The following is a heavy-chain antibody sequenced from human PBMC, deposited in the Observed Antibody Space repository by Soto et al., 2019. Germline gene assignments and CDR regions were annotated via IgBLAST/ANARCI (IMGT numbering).Heavy chain of an antibody. J-gene: IGHJ4*02. V-gene: IGHV5-51*01. CDR2: IHPSDSAT. D-gene: IGHD1-26*01. CDR3: VRRMGATQYYFDY. CDR1: GYNFPSYW. Sequence: PGESLKISCKGSGYNFPSYWIEWVRQMPGRELEWMGSIHPSDSATIFSPTFQGQVTFSADKSINTAYLQWNSLKASDTAIYYCVRRMGATQYYFDYWAQGALVTVSS.